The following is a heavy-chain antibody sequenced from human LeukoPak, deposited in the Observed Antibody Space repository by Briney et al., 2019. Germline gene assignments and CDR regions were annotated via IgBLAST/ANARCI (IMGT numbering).Heavy chain of an antibody. V-gene: IGHV3-23*01. Sequence: GGSLRLSCAASGVTFSSYAMSWVRQAPGKGLEWVSAISGSGGSTYYADSVKGRFTISRDNSKNTLYLQMNSLRAEDTAVYYCAKGTGSYSSYFDYWGQGTLVTVSS. J-gene: IGHJ4*02. D-gene: IGHD3-10*01. CDR2: ISGSGGST. CDR3: AKGTGSYSSYFDY. CDR1: GVTFSSYA.